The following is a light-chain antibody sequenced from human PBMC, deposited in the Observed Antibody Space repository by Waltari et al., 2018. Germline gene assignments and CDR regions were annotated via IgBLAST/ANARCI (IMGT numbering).Light chain of an antibody. J-gene: IGKJ1*01. CDR2: EAS. CDR1: QSIGKY. Sequence: ELLLTQSPGTLSLSRGERATLPCRASQSIGKYLVWYQQKPGQAPRLLMYEASRRATGIPDRFSGSGSGTDFSLTISRLEPEDFAVYYCQNHERLPATFGQGTKVEIK. V-gene: IGKV3-20*01. CDR3: QNHERLPAT.